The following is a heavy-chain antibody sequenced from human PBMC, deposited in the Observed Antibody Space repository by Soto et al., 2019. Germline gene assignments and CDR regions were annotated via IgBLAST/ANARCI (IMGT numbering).Heavy chain of an antibody. Sequence: ASVKVSCKASGYTFTGYYMHWVRQASGQGLEWMGWINPNSGGTNYAQKFQGWVTMTRDTSISTAYMELSRLRSDDTAVYYCARDRCSSTSCRAPHYYYGMDVWGQGTTVTVSS. CDR1: GYTFTGYY. CDR3: ARDRCSSTSCRAPHYYYGMDV. J-gene: IGHJ6*02. D-gene: IGHD2-2*01. V-gene: IGHV1-2*04. CDR2: INPNSGGT.